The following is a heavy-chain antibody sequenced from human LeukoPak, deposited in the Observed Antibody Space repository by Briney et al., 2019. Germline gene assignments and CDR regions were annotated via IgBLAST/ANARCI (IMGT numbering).Heavy chain of an antibody. V-gene: IGHV3-23*01. Sequence: PGGSLRLSCAASGFTFSSYAMSWVRQAPGKGLEWVSAISGSGGSTYYADSVKGRFTISRDNSKNTLYPQMNSLRAEDTAVYYCAKVLQYRGTTGFDYWGQGTLVTVSS. CDR3: AKVLQYRGTTGFDY. J-gene: IGHJ4*02. D-gene: IGHD1-7*01. CDR1: GFTFSSYA. CDR2: ISGSGGST.